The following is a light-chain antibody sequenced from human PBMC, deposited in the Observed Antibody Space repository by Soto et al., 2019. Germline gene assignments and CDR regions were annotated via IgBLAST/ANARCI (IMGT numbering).Light chain of an antibody. CDR2: AAS. Sequence: IQMTQSPSSLSASVLDIVTITFRASQSISSYLNWYQQKPGKAPKLLIYAASSLQSGVPSRFSGSGSGTDFTLTISSLQPEDFATYYCQQSYSTPITFGQGTRLEIK. CDR3: QQSYSTPIT. CDR1: QSISSY. J-gene: IGKJ5*01. V-gene: IGKV1-39*01.